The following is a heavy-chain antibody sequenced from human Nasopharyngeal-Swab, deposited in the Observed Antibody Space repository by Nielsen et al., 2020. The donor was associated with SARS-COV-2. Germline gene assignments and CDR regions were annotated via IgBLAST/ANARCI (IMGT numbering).Heavy chain of an antibody. CDR2: INPSGGST. CDR3: ARDVYSSGWYRTNWYFDL. D-gene: IGHD6-19*01. CDR1: GYTFTSYY. J-gene: IGHJ2*01. V-gene: IGHV1-46*01. Sequence: SVTVSCKASGYTFTSYYMHWVRQAPGQGLEWMGIINPSGGSTSYAQKFQGRVTMTRDTSTSTVYMELSSLRSEDTAVYYCARDVYSSGWYRTNWYFDLWGRGTLVTVSS.